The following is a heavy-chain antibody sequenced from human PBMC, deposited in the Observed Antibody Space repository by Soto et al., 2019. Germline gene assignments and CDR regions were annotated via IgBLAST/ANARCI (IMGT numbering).Heavy chain of an antibody. V-gene: IGHV3-11*06. CDR2: ISSSSSYT. D-gene: IGHD6-6*01. J-gene: IGHJ6*02. CDR3: AREIEARPVRGYYYYGMDV. CDR1: GFTFSDYY. Sequence: GGSLRLSCAASGFTFSDYYMSWIRQAPGKGLEWVSYISSSSSYTNYADSVKGRFTISRDNAKNSLYLQMNSLRAEDTAVYYCAREIEARPVRGYYYYGMDVWGQGTTVTVYS.